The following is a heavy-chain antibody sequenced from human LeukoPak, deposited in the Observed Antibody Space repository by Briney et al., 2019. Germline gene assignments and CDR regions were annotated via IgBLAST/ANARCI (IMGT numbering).Heavy chain of an antibody. J-gene: IGHJ4*02. Sequence: ASVTVSCKASGYTFTSYGISWVRQAPGQGREWVGWISAYNGNTNYAQKLQGRVTMTTDTSTSTAYMELRSLRSDDAAVYYCARVNIVVVVAASDTFDYWGQGTLVTVSS. CDR2: ISAYNGNT. V-gene: IGHV1-18*01. CDR3: ARVNIVVVVAASDTFDY. D-gene: IGHD2-15*01. CDR1: GYTFTSYG.